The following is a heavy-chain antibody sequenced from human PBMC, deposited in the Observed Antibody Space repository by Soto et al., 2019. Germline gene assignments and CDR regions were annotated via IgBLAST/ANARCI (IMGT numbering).Heavy chain of an antibody. CDR3: AKALGELSPESYDY. D-gene: IGHD3-16*02. J-gene: IGHJ4*02. V-gene: IGHV3-30*18. CDR1: GFTFSDYA. Sequence: QVQLVESGGGVVQPGRSLRLSCAASGFTFSDYAMHWVRQAPGKGLEWVAVISYDGSEKYHADSVNGRFTISRDNSKNTLNLQMNSLRVDDTAVYYCAKALGELSPESYDYWGQGTLITVSS. CDR2: ISYDGSEK.